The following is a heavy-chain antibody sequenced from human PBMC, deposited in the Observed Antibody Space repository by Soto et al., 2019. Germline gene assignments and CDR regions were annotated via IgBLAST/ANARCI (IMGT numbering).Heavy chain of an antibody. J-gene: IGHJ6*02. CDR2: IIPIFGTA. D-gene: IGHD2-15*01. V-gene: IGHV1-69*12. CDR3: ARGEGYCCGGSCYSDYYYGMDV. CDR1: GGTFSSYA. Sequence: QVQLVQSGAEVKKPGSSVKVSCKASGGTFSSYAISWVRQAPGQGLEWMGGIIPIFGTANYAQKFQGRVTSTADECTNTAYMELSSLRSEDTAVYYCARGEGYCCGGSCYSDYYYGMDVWGLGTTVTVSS.